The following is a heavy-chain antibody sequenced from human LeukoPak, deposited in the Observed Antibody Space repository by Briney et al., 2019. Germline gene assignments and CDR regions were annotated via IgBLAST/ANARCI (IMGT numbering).Heavy chain of an antibody. D-gene: IGHD3-10*01. V-gene: IGHV4-38-2*02. CDR3: ARRPPYGSGYMDV. CDR2: NYHSGST. Sequence: SETLSLTCTVSGYCISSGYYWGWIRQPPGKGLEWIGSNYHSGSTYYNPSLKSRVTISVDTSKNQFSLKLSSVTAADTAVYYCARRPPYGSGYMDVWGKGTTVTISS. CDR1: GYCISSGYY. J-gene: IGHJ6*03.